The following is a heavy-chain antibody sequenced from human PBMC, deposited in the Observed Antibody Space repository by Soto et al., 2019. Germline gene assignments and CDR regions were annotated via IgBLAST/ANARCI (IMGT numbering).Heavy chain of an antibody. V-gene: IGHV3-21*01. J-gene: IGHJ4*02. CDR2: ISSSSSYI. Sequence: EVQLVESGGGLVKPGGSLRLSCAASGFTFSSYSMNWVRQAPGKGLEWVSSISSSSSYIYYADSVKGRFTISRDNAKNSLYLQMNSLRAEDTAVYYCARDRTTVVLPFDYWGQGTLVTVSS. CDR3: ARDRTTVVLPFDY. CDR1: GFTFSSYS. D-gene: IGHD4-17*01.